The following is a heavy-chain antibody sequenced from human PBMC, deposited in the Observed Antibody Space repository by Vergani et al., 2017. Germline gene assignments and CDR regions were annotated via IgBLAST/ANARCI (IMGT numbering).Heavy chain of an antibody. CDR3: ATLPVAIGFDY. V-gene: IGHV3-30-3*01. D-gene: IGHD2-2*01. CDR2: ISYDGSNK. J-gene: IGHJ4*02. Sequence: QVQLVESGGGVVQPGRSLRLSCAASGFTFSSYAMHWVRQAPGKGREWVAVISYDGSNKYYADSVKGRFTISRDNSKTTLYLQMNSLRAEDTAVYYCATLPVAIGFDYWGQGTLVTVSS. CDR1: GFTFSSYA.